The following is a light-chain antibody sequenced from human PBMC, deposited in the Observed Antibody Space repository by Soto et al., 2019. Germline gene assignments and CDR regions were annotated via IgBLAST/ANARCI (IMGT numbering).Light chain of an antibody. Sequence: LTQPPSVSGSPGQSVTISCTGTSSDIGSYDRVSWYQQPPGTAPKLLIYEVSNRPSGVPDRFSGSKSGNTASLTISGLQAEDEADYYCSSYTSSSLYVFGTGTKVTVL. CDR1: SSDIGSYDR. V-gene: IGLV2-18*02. CDR3: SSYTSSSLYV. J-gene: IGLJ1*01. CDR2: EVS.